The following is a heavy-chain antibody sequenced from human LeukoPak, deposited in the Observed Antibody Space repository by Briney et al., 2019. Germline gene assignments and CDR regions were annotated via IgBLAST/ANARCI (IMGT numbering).Heavy chain of an antibody. CDR3: ARAGSGSYYKKPPDY. CDR2: IYYSGST. V-gene: IGHV4-59*01. Sequence: PSETLSLTCTVSGGSISSYYWSWIRQPPGKGLEWIGYIYYSGSTNYNPSLKSRVTISVDTSKNQFSLKLSSVTAADTAVYYCARAGSGSYYKKPPDYWGQGTLVTVSS. D-gene: IGHD3-10*01. J-gene: IGHJ4*02. CDR1: GGSISSYY.